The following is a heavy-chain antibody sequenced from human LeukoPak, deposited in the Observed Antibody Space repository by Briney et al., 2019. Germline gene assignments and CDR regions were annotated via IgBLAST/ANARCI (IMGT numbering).Heavy chain of an antibody. CDR1: GGSISSYY. Sequence: SETLSLTCTVSGGSISSYYWSWIRQPPGKGLEWIGYIFYSGSTNYNPSLKSRVTISVDTSKNQFSLKLSSVTAADAAVYYCARMVRGTPRPYGMDVWGQGTTVTVSS. V-gene: IGHV4-59*01. CDR2: IFYSGST. J-gene: IGHJ6*02. CDR3: ARMVRGTPRPYGMDV. D-gene: IGHD3-10*01.